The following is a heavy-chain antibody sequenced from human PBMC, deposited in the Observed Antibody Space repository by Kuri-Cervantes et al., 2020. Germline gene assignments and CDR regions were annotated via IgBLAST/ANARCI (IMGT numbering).Heavy chain of an antibody. CDR3: ARHDVHTAMVPNWFDP. CDR1: GGSISSYY. V-gene: IGHV4-4*07. J-gene: IGHJ5*02. D-gene: IGHD5-18*01. CDR2: IYTSGST. Sequence: ESLKISCTVSGGSISSYYWSWIRQPAGKGLEWIGRIYTSGSTNYNPSLKSRVTISVDTSKNQYSLKLSSVTAADTAVYYCARHDVHTAMVPNWFDPWGQGTLVTVSS.